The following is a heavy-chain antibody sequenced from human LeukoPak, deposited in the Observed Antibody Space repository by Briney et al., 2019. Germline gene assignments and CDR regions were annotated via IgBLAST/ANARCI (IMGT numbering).Heavy chain of an antibody. CDR1: GFTFSSYA. V-gene: IGHV3-23*01. J-gene: IGHJ4*02. Sequence: GGSLRLSCAASGFTFSSYAMSWVRQAPGKGLEWVSAISGSGGSTYYADSVKGRFTISRDNSKNTLSLQMNSLRAEDTAVYYCAQIVRSYGDYEDYWGQGTLITVSS. CDR3: AQIVRSYGDYEDY. CDR2: ISGSGGST. D-gene: IGHD4-17*01.